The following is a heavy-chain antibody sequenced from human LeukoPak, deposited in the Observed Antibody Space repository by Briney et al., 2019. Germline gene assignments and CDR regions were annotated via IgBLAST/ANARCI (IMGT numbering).Heavy chain of an antibody. CDR1: GFTFTNYA. J-gene: IGHJ3*02. V-gene: IGHV3-64*01. CDR2: ISSEGDST. Sequence: GGSLRLSCEASGFTFTNYAMHWVRQAPGQGLEYVSAISSEGDSTYYANSVKGRFTISRDDSKNTVYLQMGSLRAEDMAVYYCARGYYDSSGYSADSFHIWGQGTMVTVSS. D-gene: IGHD3-22*01. CDR3: ARGYYDSSGYSADSFHI.